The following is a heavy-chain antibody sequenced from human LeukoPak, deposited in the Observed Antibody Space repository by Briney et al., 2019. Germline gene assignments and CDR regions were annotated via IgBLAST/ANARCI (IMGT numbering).Heavy chain of an antibody. V-gene: IGHV3-49*04. CDR3: ARGPIQLWIHNAMDV. D-gene: IGHD5-18*01. CDR2: IRSKAYRGTT. CDR1: GFTFSSYA. J-gene: IGHJ6*02. Sequence: GGSLRLSCAASGFTFSSYAMSWVRQAPGKGLEWVGFIRSKAYRGTTEYAASVKGRFTISRDDSASIAYLQMSSLRTEDTAVYYCARGPIQLWIHNAMDVWGQGTTVTVSS.